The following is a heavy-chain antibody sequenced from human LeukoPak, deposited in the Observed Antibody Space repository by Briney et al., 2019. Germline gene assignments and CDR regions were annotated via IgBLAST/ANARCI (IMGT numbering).Heavy chain of an antibody. CDR3: AWTTGGDYHL. D-gene: IGHD4-17*01. Sequence: GGSLRLSCAASGFTFSSYAMSWVRQAPGKGLEWVSDISGSGGSTYYADSVKGRFTISRDNSKNTLYLQMNRLRAEDTAVYYCAWTTGGDYHLWGQGTLVTVSS. J-gene: IGHJ4*02. V-gene: IGHV3-23*01. CDR2: ISGSGGST. CDR1: GFTFSSYA.